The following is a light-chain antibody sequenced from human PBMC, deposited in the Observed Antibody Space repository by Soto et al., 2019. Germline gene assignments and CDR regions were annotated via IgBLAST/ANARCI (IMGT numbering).Light chain of an antibody. CDR1: QGISSA. CDR3: QQLETYPLT. CDR2: DVF. J-gene: IGKJ5*01. V-gene: IGKV1-13*02. Sequence: AIQVTQSPSSLSASVGDTVTITCRASQGISSAFAWYQQKPGKVPRVLIYDVFNLQSGVPSRFSGSGSGTDFSRTISRLQPEDFATYYCQQLETYPLTFGQGTRLEVK.